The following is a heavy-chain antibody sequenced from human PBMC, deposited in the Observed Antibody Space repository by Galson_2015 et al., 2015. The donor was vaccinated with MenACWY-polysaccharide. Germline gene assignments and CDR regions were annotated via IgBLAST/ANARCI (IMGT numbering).Heavy chain of an antibody. D-gene: IGHD3-10*01. V-gene: IGHV1-24*01. J-gene: IGHJ3*01. CDR2: FDPEDDEI. Sequence: SVKVSCKVSGYSLTTLSIHWIRQPPGKGLEWMGGFDPEDDEIIYAHKFQGRLIMTEDTSTDTAHMDLSSLTSEDTAVYYCALDYGSGRGGLLELWGQWTTVIVSS. CDR1: GYSLTTLS. CDR3: ALDYGSGRGGLLEL.